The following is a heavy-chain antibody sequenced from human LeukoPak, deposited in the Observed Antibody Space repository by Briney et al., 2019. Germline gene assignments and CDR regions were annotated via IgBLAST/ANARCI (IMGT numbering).Heavy chain of an antibody. J-gene: IGHJ6*03. CDR3: AKVSSSGYYMDYYYYMDV. CDR2: IRYDGSNK. V-gene: IGHV3-30*02. CDR1: GFTFSSYG. D-gene: IGHD3-3*01. Sequence: PGGSLRLSCAASGFTFSSYGMHWVRQAPGKGLEWVAFIRYDGSNKYYADSVKGRYTISRDNSKNTLYLQMNSLRAEDTAVYYCAKVSSSGYYMDYYYYMDVWGKGTTVTVSS.